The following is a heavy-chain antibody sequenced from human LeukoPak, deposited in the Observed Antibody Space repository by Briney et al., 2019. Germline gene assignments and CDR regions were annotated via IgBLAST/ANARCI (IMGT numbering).Heavy chain of an antibody. V-gene: IGHV3-7*01. D-gene: IGHD2-2*01. J-gene: IGHJ6*02. CDR2: IKQDGSEK. Sequence: GGSLRLSCAASGFTFSSYWMSWVRQAPGKGLEWVANIKQDGSEKYYVDSVKGRFTISRDNAKNSLYLQMNSLRAEDTAVYYCARESPYVVVPAAMRGYYYGMDVWGQGTTVTVSS. CDR3: ARESPYVVVPAAMRGYYYGMDV. CDR1: GFTFSSYW.